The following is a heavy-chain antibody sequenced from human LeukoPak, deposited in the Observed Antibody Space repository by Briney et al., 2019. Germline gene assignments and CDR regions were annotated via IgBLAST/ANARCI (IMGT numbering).Heavy chain of an antibody. CDR2: IWYDGGNK. J-gene: IGHJ4*02. CDR3: ARGNFRRDGYNFDY. D-gene: IGHD5-24*01. Sequence: GGSLRLSCAASGFIFSGYGMHWVRQAPGKGLEWVAGIWYDGGNKYYADSVKGRFTISTDNYKNTLYLQMHRLRAEDTAVFYCARGNFRRDGYNFDYWGQGTLVTVSS. CDR1: GFIFSGYG. V-gene: IGHV3-33*01.